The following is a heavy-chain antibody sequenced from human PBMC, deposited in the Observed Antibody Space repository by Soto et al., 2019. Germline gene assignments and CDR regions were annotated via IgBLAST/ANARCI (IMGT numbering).Heavy chain of an antibody. D-gene: IGHD3-22*01. CDR3: VRDDRWAFDF. Sequence: EVHLVESGGGLVQPGGSRRVSCAASGFTFSNYAMNWVRQAPGKGLEWVSYISIGSGSIFYADSVKGRFTISRDDAKNSLYLQMNTLRDEDTAVYYCVRDDRWAFDFWGQGTMVTVSS. V-gene: IGHV3-48*02. J-gene: IGHJ3*01. CDR2: ISIGSGSI. CDR1: GFTFSNYA.